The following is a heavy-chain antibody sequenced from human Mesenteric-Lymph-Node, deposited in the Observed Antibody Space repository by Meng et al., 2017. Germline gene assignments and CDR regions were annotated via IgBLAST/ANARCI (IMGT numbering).Heavy chain of an antibody. CDR1: GYTFSAFA. CDR2: INPSGGST. CDR3: ARFRGSSSWYLGAFDI. J-gene: IGHJ3*02. V-gene: IGHV1-46*01. D-gene: IGHD6-13*01. Sequence: ASVKVSCKASGYTFSAFAIIWVRQAPGQGLEWMGIINPSGGSTSYAQKFQGRVTMTRDTSTSTVYMELSSLRSEDTAVYYCARFRGSSSWYLGAFDIWGQGTMVTVSS.